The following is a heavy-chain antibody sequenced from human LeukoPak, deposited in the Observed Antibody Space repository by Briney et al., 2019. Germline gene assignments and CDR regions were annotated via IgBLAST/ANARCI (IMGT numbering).Heavy chain of an antibody. D-gene: IGHD6-13*01. CDR3: ARQASSSWFARFDP. V-gene: IGHV4-39*01. CDR1: GGSISSSNYY. J-gene: IGHJ5*02. Sequence: SETLSLTCTVSGGSISSSNYYWTWIRQPPGKGLEWIGTIYYSGNNYHNPSLKSRVTISVDTSKNQFFLKLSSVTAADTAVYYCARQASSSWFARFDPWGQGTLVTVSS. CDR2: IYYSGNN.